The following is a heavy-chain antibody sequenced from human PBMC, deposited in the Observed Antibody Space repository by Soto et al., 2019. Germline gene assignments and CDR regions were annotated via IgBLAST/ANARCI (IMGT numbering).Heavy chain of an antibody. CDR2: IYYSGST. CDR1: GGSISSGGYY. D-gene: IGHD2-21*01. CDR3: ARMHCGGDQRRCDAFDI. V-gene: IGHV4-31*03. Sequence: QVQLQESGPGLVKPSQTLSLTCTVSGGSISSGGYYWSWIRQHPGKGLEWIGYIYYSGSTYYNPSLKSRVTISVDTSKNQFSLKLSSVTAADTAVYYCARMHCGGDQRRCDAFDIWGQGTMVTVSS. J-gene: IGHJ3*02.